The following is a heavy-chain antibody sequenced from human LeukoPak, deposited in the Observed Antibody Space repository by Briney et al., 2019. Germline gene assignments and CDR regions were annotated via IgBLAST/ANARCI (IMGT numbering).Heavy chain of an antibody. CDR1: GGTFSSYA. J-gene: IGHJ4*02. V-gene: IGHV1-46*01. CDR3: ARGRGDYVWGSYEPYFDY. D-gene: IGHD3-16*01. CDR2: INPSGGST. Sequence: GSSVKVSCKASGGTFSSYAISWVRQAPGQGLEWMGIINPSGGSTSYAQKFQGRVTMTRDTSTSTVYMELSSLRSEDTAVYYCARGRGDYVWGSYEPYFDYWGQGTLVTVSS.